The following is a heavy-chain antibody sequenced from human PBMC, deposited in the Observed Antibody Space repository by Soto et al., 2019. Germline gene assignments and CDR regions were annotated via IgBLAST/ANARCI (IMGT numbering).Heavy chain of an antibody. Sequence: EVQLLESGGGLVQPGGSLRLSCAASGFTFSSYAMSWVRQAPGKGLEWVSAISGSGGSTYYADSVKGRFTISRDNYXNXRYLQMNRLRVEDTAVYYCAKVRDSSGWTYYYGMDVWGQGTTVTVSS. J-gene: IGHJ6*02. CDR2: ISGSGGST. V-gene: IGHV3-23*01. CDR1: GFTFSSYA. CDR3: AKVRDSSGWTYYYGMDV. D-gene: IGHD6-19*01.